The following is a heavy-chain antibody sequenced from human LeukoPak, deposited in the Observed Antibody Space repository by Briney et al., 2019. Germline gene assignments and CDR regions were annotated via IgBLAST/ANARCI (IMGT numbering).Heavy chain of an antibody. CDR1: GGSFSGYY. Sequence: PSETLSLTCAGYGGSFSGYYWSWIRQPPGKGLEWIGEINHSGSTNYNPSLKSRVTISVDTSKNQFSLKLSSVTAADTAVYYCARGAGVKPADYWGQGTLVTVSS. V-gene: IGHV4-34*01. D-gene: IGHD4/OR15-4a*01. J-gene: IGHJ4*02. CDR2: INHSGST. CDR3: ARGAGVKPADY.